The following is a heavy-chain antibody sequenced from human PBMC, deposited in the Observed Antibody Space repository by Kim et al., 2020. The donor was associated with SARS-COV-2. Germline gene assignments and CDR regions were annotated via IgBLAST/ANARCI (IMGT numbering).Heavy chain of an antibody. Sequence: GESLKISCKGSGYSFTSYWIGWVRQMPGKGLEWMGIFYPGDSDTRYSPSFQGQVTISADKSISTAYLQWSSLKASDTAMYYCARTTFDYGDYGWFDPWGQGTLVTVSS. D-gene: IGHD4-17*01. CDR3: ARTTFDYGDYGWFDP. J-gene: IGHJ5*02. CDR1: GYSFTSYW. CDR2: FYPGDSDT. V-gene: IGHV5-51*01.